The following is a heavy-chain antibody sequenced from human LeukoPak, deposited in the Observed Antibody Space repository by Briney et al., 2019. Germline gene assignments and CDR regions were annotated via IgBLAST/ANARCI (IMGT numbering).Heavy chain of an antibody. CDR2: ISSSGSTI. V-gene: IGHV3-48*03. D-gene: IGHD2-15*01. CDR1: GFTFSSYE. Sequence: PGGSLRLSCAASGFTFSSYEMNWVRQAPGKGLEWVSYISSSGSTIYYADSVKGRFTISRDNAENSLYLQMNSLRAEDTAVYYCARGRLGGRSGNEYWGQGTLVTVSS. CDR3: ARGRLGGRSGNEY. J-gene: IGHJ4*02.